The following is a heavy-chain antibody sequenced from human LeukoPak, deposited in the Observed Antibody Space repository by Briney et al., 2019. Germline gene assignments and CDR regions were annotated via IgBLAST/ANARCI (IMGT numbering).Heavy chain of an antibody. D-gene: IGHD3-22*01. CDR1: GGSIYNYY. J-gene: IGHJ4*02. Sequence: SETLSLTCIVSGGSIYNYYWSWIRQPAGRGLEWIGRIYTSGSTDYSLSLKSRVTMSLDTSKNQFSLNLYSVTAADTAVYFCARESKTYDGSGYYHDSWGQGTLVTVSS. CDR2: IYTSGST. CDR3: ARESKTYDGSGYYHDS. V-gene: IGHV4-4*07.